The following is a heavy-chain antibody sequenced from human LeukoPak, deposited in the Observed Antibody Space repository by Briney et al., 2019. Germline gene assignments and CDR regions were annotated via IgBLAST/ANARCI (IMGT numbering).Heavy chain of an antibody. J-gene: IGHJ4*02. CDR3: ARGPLDSGYTYFDY. V-gene: IGHV4-61*05. Sequence: SETLSLTCSVSGASISSDSDYWGWIRQPPGKGPEWIGYFSYSGSTNYNPSLKSRVTISVDTSKNQFSLNLSSVTAADTAVYYCARGPLDSGYTYFDYWGQGTLVSVAS. CDR1: GASISSDSDY. CDR2: FSYSGST. D-gene: IGHD5-12*01.